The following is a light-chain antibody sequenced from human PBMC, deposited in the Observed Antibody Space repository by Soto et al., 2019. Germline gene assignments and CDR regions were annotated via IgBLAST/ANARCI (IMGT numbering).Light chain of an antibody. Sequence: IQLTESPSTLPASVGDRVTLTCRASQSISNWLAWYQQKPGTAPKLLIYHASILETAVPSRFSGNGSGTEFTLTISSLQPGDFATYYCQQYNSYSFGQGTKVDIK. V-gene: IGKV1-5*01. J-gene: IGKJ1*01. CDR2: HAS. CDR1: QSISNW. CDR3: QQYNSYS.